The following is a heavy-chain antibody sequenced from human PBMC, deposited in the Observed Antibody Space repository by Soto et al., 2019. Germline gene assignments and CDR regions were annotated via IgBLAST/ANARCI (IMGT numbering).Heavy chain of an antibody. J-gene: IGHJ5*02. Sequence: QVQLVQSGAEVKKPGASVKVSCKASGYTFTSYGISWVRQAPGQGHEWMGWISAYNGNTNYAQKLQGRVTMTTDTSTSTAYMELRSLRSDDTAVYYCARVPSFYSTRKNWFDPWGQGTLVTVSS. CDR3: ARVPSFYSTRKNWFDP. D-gene: IGHD6-13*01. CDR1: GYTFTSYG. CDR2: ISAYNGNT. V-gene: IGHV1-18*01.